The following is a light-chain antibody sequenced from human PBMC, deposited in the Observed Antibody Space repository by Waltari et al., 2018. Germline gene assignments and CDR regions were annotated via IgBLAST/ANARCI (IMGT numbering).Light chain of an antibody. Sequence: DIQLTQSPSSVSASVGDRVTITCRASQGLRNWLAWYQQKPGKAPKLLIFGATTLQSGVPSRFSGSGSGTDFTLTITSLQSEDIAVYYCHQYNNRPPYTFGQGTKLEIK. J-gene: IGKJ2*01. CDR1: QGLRNW. V-gene: IGKV1-12*01. CDR2: GAT. CDR3: HQYNNRPPYT.